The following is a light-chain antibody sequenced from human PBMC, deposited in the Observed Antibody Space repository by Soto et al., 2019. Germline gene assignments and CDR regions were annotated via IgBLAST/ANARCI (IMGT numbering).Light chain of an antibody. V-gene: IGKV2D-29*01. CDR3: MQSVELPLT. J-gene: IGKJ4*01. CDR2: DVS. Sequence: EIVLTQTPLSLSVTPGQPASISCKSSQRLLHSDGKAYLYWYLQRPGQPPQLLNYDVSKRFSGVPDRFSGSGSGTDFALKISRVEAEDVGVYYCMQSVELPLTFGGGTKVEIK. CDR1: QRLLHSDGKAY.